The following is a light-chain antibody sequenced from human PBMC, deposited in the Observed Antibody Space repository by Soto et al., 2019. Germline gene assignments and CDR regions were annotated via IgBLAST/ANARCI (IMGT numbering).Light chain of an antibody. J-gene: IGKJ4*01. CDR1: QGITSW. Sequence: DIQMTQSPSSVSASVGDRVTITCRASQGITSWLAWYQQKPGKASKLLIYAASSLQRGVPSRFSGGGSGTYFTLTITRLQPEDFATYYCQQSNSFPLTFGGGTKVEIK. CDR2: AAS. CDR3: QQSNSFPLT. V-gene: IGKV1-12*01.